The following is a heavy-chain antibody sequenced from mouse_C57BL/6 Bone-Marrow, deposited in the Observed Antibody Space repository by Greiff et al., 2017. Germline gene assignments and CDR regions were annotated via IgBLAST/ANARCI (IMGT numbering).Heavy chain of an antibody. CDR1: GFTFSSYA. J-gene: IGHJ3*01. Sequence: DVQLVESGGGLVKPGGSLKLSCAASGFTFSSYAMSWVRQTPEKRLEWVATISDGGSYTYYPDNVKGRFTISRDNARNNLYLQMSHLKSEDTAMYYCARAGYYSTFAYWGQGTLVTVSA. CDR3: ARAGYYSTFAY. D-gene: IGHD2-5*01. V-gene: IGHV5-4*01. CDR2: ISDGGSYT.